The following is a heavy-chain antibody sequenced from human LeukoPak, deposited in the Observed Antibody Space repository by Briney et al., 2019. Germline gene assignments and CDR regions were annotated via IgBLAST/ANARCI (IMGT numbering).Heavy chain of an antibody. CDR3: ARDCGGDCPGGDAFDI. J-gene: IGHJ3*02. CDR2: IKQDGSDK. D-gene: IGHD2-21*01. Sequence: GGSLRLSCAASGFTFTNHWMSWVRQAPGKGLEWVANIKQDGSDKYYVESVKGRFTISRDNAKNSLYLQMNSLRAEDTAVYYCARDCGGDCPGGDAFDIWGQGTMVTVSS. CDR1: GFTFTNHW. V-gene: IGHV3-7*01.